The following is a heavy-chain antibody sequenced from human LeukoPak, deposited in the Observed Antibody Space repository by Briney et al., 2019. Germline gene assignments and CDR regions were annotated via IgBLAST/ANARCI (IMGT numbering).Heavy chain of an antibody. CDR2: IYYSRST. CDR3: ARLNSGSYGDY. J-gene: IGHJ4*02. CDR1: GGSISRGDYY. D-gene: IGHD3-10*01. V-gene: IGHV4-30-4*01. Sequence: SETLSLTCTVSGGSISRGDYYWSWIRQPPGKGLDWIGYIYYSRSTYYNPSLKSRVTISLDTSKNQFSLRLSSVTAADTAVYYCARLNSGSYGDYWGQGTLVTVSS.